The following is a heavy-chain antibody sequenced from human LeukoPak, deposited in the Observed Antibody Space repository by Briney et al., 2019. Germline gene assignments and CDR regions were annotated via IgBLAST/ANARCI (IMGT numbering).Heavy chain of an antibody. CDR2: IYYSGGT. CDR1: GGSISSYY. J-gene: IGHJ3*02. D-gene: IGHD3-22*01. Sequence: SETLSLTCTVSGGSISSYYWSWIRQPPGKGREWIGDIYYSGGTNYNPSPKSRVTISVDTSKNQFSLKLSSVTAADTAVYYCARLRVDRITMIVVVPGAFDIWGQGTMVTVSS. V-gene: IGHV4-59*08. CDR3: ARLRVDRITMIVVVPGAFDI.